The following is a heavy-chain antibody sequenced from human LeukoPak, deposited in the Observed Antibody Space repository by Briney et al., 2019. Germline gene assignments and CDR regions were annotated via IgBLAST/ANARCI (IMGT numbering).Heavy chain of an antibody. Sequence: PGRSLRLSCAASGFTFSSYGMNWVRQAPGKGLEWVSSISSSSSYIYYADSVKGRFTISRDNAKNSLYLQMNSLRAEDTAVYYCASNYYDSSGYFHWGQGTLVTVSS. CDR3: ASNYYDSSGYFH. V-gene: IGHV3-21*01. J-gene: IGHJ4*02. CDR2: ISSSSSYI. D-gene: IGHD3-22*01. CDR1: GFTFSSYG.